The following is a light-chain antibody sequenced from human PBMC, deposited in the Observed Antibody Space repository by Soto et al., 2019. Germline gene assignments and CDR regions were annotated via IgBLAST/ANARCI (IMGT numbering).Light chain of an antibody. Sequence: QSALTQPASVSGSPGQSITISCTGTSSDVGSYNLVSWYQQHPGKAPKPMIYEGSKRPSGVSNRFSGSKSGKTASLTISGLQAEDEADYYCCSYAGSSTLFGTGTKVTVL. CDR2: EGS. CDR3: CSYAGSSTL. J-gene: IGLJ1*01. CDR1: SSDVGSYNL. V-gene: IGLV2-23*01.